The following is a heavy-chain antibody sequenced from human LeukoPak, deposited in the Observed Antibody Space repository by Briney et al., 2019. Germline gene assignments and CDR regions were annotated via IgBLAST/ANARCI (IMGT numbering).Heavy chain of an antibody. V-gene: IGHV4-34*01. CDR2: IYYSGST. J-gene: IGHJ4*02. CDR1: GGSFSGYY. CDR3: GNYDI. Sequence: PSETLSLTCAVYGGSFSGYYWSWIRQPPGKGLEWIGSIYYSGSTYYNPSLKSRVTISVDTSKNQFSLKLSSVTAADTAVYYCGNYDIWGQGTLVTVSS. D-gene: IGHD3-9*01.